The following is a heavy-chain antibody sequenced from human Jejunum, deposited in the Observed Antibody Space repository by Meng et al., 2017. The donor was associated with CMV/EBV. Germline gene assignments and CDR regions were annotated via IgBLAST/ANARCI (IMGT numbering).Heavy chain of an antibody. CDR1: GESFSGYY. CDR2: INHSGST. D-gene: IGHD4-17*01. CDR3: ARVGGAQHGDFDF. J-gene: IGHJ4*02. Sequence: QLQLHQWGSGLLMPSETLSLTCTVYGESFSGYYWTWIRQPPGKGLEWIGEINHSGSTNYNPSLKSRVTILVDTSKRQFSLRLSFVTAADTAVYYCARVGGAQHGDFDFWGQGTLVTVSS. V-gene: IGHV4-34*01.